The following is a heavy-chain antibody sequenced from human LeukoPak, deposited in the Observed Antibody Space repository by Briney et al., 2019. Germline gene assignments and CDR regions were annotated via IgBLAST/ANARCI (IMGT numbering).Heavy chain of an antibody. V-gene: IGHV3-30*18. CDR2: ISDDGSNK. D-gene: IGHD3-22*01. J-gene: IGHJ4*02. CDR1: GFTFRSLG. CDR3: AKDLENYYDSSGYVDY. Sequence: SGGSLSLSCAASGFTFRSLGLHWVGQAPGKGLEWVAAISDDGSNKYYADSVKGRFTISRDNSKNTVYLQMNSLRAEDTAVYYCAKDLENYYDSSGYVDYWGQGTLVTVSS.